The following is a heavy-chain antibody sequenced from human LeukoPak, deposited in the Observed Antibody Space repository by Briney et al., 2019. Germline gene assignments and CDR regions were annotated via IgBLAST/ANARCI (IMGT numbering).Heavy chain of an antibody. D-gene: IGHD1-1*01. CDR2: IGTAGDT. J-gene: IGHJ4*02. Sequence: GGSRRLSCAASGFTFSNYDMHWVRQATGKGLEWVSAIGTAGDTYYTGSVKGRFTISRENAKNSLYLQMNSLRAGDTAVYYCARVAKERVGGVYYFDYWGQGTLITVSS. CDR3: ARVAKERVGGVYYFDY. V-gene: IGHV3-13*01. CDR1: GFTFSNYD.